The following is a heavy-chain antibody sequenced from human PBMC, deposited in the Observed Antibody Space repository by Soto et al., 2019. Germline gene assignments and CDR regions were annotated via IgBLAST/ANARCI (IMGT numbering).Heavy chain of an antibody. D-gene: IGHD3-10*01. CDR2: IKQDGSEK. CDR1: GFTFSSYW. J-gene: IGHJ4*02. CDR3: AREVTMVRGVILWDY. Sequence: GGSLRLSCAASGFTFSSYWMSWVRQAPGKGLEWVANIKQDGSEKYYVDSVKGRFTISRDNAKNSLYLQMNSLRAEDTAVYYCAREVTMVRGVILWDYWGQGTLVTVSS. V-gene: IGHV3-7*01.